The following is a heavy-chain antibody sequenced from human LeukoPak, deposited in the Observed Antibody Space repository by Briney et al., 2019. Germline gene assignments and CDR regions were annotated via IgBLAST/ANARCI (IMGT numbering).Heavy chain of an antibody. CDR3: ARVLRGGNSGPNDN. J-gene: IGHJ4*02. CDR2: ISAYNGNT. V-gene: IGHV1-18*01. Sequence: ASVKVSCKASGYTFTSFGISWVRQAPGQGLEWMGWISAYNGNTNYAQKLQGRVTMTTDTSTSTAYMELRSLRSDDTAVYYCARVLRGGNSGPNDNWGQGTLVTVSS. CDR1: GYTFTSFG. D-gene: IGHD4-23*01.